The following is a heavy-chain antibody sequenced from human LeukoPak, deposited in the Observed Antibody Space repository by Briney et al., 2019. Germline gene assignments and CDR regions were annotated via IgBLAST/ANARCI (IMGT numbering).Heavy chain of an antibody. D-gene: IGHD2-2*01. CDR3: ARTGELLSGGNWFDP. CDR2: INPNNGDT. CDR1: GYIFTGFY. V-gene: IGHV1-2*02. J-gene: IGHJ5*02. Sequence: GAAVKVSCKASGYIFTGFYRHWVRQAPAQGPEGMGGINPNNGDTKYAQKFHDRVTMTRATSLTTAYMELTRLTSADTAFYSCARTGELLSGGNWFDPWGKGALVTVSS.